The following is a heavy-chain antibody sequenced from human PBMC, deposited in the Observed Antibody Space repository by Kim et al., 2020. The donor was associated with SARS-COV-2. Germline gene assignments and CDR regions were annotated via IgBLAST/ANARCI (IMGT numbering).Heavy chain of an antibody. Sequence: GGSLRLSCAASGFTFSSYAMNWVRQAPGKGLEWVAVITCDGSNKYYADSVKGRFTISRDNSKNTLYLQMNSLRAEDTAVYYCATSVSWNYYYYAMDVWGQGSSVTVSS. V-gene: IGHV3-30-3*01. CDR3: ATSVSWNYYYYAMDV. D-gene: IGHD3-16*01. CDR1: GFTFSSYA. J-gene: IGHJ6*02. CDR2: ITCDGSNK.